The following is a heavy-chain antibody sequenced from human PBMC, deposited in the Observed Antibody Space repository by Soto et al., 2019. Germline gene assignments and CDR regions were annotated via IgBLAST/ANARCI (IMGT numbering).Heavy chain of an antibody. CDR3: ARSQVLLWFGELLRGYYYYGMDV. J-gene: IGHJ6*02. Sequence: SETLSLTCTFSGGSISNYYWNWIRQSPGKGLEWIGYIYSSGSTHYNPSLQNRVTISIDTSKNQFSLKLSSVTAADTAVYYCARSQVLLWFGELLRGYYYYGMDVWGQGTTVTVSS. V-gene: IGHV4-59*12. CDR1: GGSISNYY. D-gene: IGHD3-10*01. CDR2: IYSSGST.